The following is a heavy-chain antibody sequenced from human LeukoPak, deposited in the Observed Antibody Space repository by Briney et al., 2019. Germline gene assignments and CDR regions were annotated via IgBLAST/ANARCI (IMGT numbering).Heavy chain of an antibody. Sequence: PGGSLRLSCAASGFTFSNYWMHWVPQAPGKGLVWVSRINTDGSSTTYADSVKGRFTISRDNAKNTLYLQMNSLSAEDTAVYYCARGYSSSYRIDYWGQGTLVTVSS. J-gene: IGHJ4*02. CDR3: ARGYSSSYRIDY. CDR2: INTDGSST. V-gene: IGHV3-74*01. CDR1: GFTFSNYW. D-gene: IGHD6-6*01.